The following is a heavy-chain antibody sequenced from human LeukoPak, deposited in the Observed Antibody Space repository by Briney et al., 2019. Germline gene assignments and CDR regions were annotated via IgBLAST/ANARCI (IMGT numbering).Heavy chain of an antibody. D-gene: IGHD3-10*01. CDR1: GFTFSSYE. J-gene: IGHJ4*02. Sequence: SGGSLRLSCAASGFTFSSYEMNWVRQAPGKGLEGVSYISSSGSTIYYPDSVKGRFTISRDNAKNSPYLQMNSLRAEDTAVYYCARDYYYGSGRFDYWGQGTLVTVSS. CDR2: ISSSGSTI. CDR3: ARDYYYGSGRFDY. V-gene: IGHV3-48*03.